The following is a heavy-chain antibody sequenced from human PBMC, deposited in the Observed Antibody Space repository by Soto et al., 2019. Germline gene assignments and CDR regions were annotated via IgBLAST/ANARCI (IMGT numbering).Heavy chain of an antibody. CDR3: ARQGWVFDP. CDR2: IKPDGSEK. Sequence: EVQLVESGGGLVQPGGSLRLSCAASGFTFSTHWMTWVRQAPGKGLQWVANIKPDGSEKNYVDSVKGRFTISRDNAKNSLYLQMTTLRADDTAVYYCARQGWVFDPWGQGTLVTVSS. V-gene: IGHV3-7*01. CDR1: GFTFSTHW. J-gene: IGHJ5*02. D-gene: IGHD1-26*01.